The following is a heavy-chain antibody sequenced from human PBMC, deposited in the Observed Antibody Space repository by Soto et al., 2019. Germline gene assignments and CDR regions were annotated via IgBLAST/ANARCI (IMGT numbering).Heavy chain of an antibody. CDR1: GFTFSSYA. V-gene: IGHV3-23*01. Sequence: GGSLRLSCAASGFTFSSYAMTWVRQAPGKGLECVSTISGSGGSRYNADSVKGRFTISRDNSKNTLYLQMNSLRAEDTAVYYVTKQDFGDYYGSSGYYYVGQYFDYWGQGTLVTVSS. CDR3: TKQDFGDYYGSSGYYYVGQYFDY. D-gene: IGHD3-22*01. CDR2: ISGSGGSR. J-gene: IGHJ4*02.